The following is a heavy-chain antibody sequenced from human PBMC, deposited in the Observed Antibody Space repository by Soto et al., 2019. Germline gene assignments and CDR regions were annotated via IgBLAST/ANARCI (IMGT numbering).Heavy chain of an antibody. Sequence: SETLSLTCTVSGGSISSSSYYWGWIRQPPGKGLEWIGSIYYSGSTYYNPSLKSRVTISVDTSKNQFSLKLNSVTAADTAVYYCARGYNYGLDVWGQGTTVTVSS. CDR3: ARGYNYGLDV. CDR2: IYYSGST. J-gene: IGHJ6*02. CDR1: GGSISSSSYY. V-gene: IGHV4-39*07.